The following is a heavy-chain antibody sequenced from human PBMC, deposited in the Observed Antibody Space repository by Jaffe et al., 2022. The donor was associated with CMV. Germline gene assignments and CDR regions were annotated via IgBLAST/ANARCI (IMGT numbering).Heavy chain of an antibody. CDR2: INHSGST. Sequence: QVQLQQWGAGLLKPSETLSLTCAVYGGSFSGYYWSWIRQPPGKGLEWIGEINHSGSTNYNPSLKSRVTISVDTSKNQFSLKLSSVTAADTAVYYCARGRLLLDIVVVPTYNWFDPWGQGTLVTVSS. CDR3: ARGRLLLDIVVVPTYNWFDP. CDR1: GGSFSGYY. J-gene: IGHJ5*02. V-gene: IGHV4-34*01. D-gene: IGHD2-2*03.